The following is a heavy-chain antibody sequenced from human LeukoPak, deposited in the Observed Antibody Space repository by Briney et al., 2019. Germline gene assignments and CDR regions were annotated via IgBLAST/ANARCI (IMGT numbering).Heavy chain of an antibody. Sequence: PGGSLRLSCAASGFTVSSNYMSWVRQAPGKGLEWVSVIYSGGSTYYADSVKGRFTISRDNSKNTLYLQMNSLRAEDTAVYYCARRGNYYGSGSNNWFDPWGQGTLVTVSS. V-gene: IGHV3-53*01. CDR1: GFTVSSNY. J-gene: IGHJ5*02. CDR3: ARRGNYYGSGSNNWFDP. CDR2: IYSGGST. D-gene: IGHD3-10*01.